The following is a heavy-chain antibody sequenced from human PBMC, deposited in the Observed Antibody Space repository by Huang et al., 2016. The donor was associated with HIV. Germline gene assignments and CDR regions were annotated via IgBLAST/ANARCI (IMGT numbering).Heavy chain of an antibody. Sequence: QLQLQGSGPGLVKPSETLSLTCTVSGGSITSSSYYWGWIRQPPGKGLEGVGSIYYSGSTDYNPSLKSRVTVAGDTSKNQFSLKLSSVTAADTAVYYCARHFSYYDSSGYTPWDAFDIWGQGTMVTVSS. J-gene: IGHJ3*02. CDR3: ARHFSYYDSSGYTPWDAFDI. V-gene: IGHV4-39*01. D-gene: IGHD3-22*01. CDR2: IYYSGST. CDR1: GGSITSSSYY.